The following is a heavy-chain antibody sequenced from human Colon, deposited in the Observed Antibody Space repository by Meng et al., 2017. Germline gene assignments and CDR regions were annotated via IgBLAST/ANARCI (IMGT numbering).Heavy chain of an antibody. J-gene: IGHJ4*02. Sequence: QVQLQEPGPGLGKPSGTLSLTCAVSGGSISSNWWSWVRQPPGKGLEWIGEFFHTGRTNYDPSLKSRVTISVDKSNNQFSLKLTSVTAADTAVYYCARHISILGQRGFDYWGQGTLVTVSS. CDR3: ARHISILGQRGFDY. V-gene: IGHV4-4*02. D-gene: IGHD3/OR15-3a*01. CDR2: FFHTGRT. CDR1: GGSISSNW.